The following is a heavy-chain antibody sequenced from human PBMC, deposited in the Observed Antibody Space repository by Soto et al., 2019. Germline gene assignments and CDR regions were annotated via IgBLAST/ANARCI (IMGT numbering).Heavy chain of an antibody. CDR2: IYDSGST. Sequence: ETLSLTCTVSGGSISSSSYYWNWIRQSPGKGLEWIGSIYDSGSTYYNPSLKSRVTISVDTSKNQYSLKLSFVTAADTAVYYCARRYNWFDPWGQGTLVTVSS. J-gene: IGHJ5*02. V-gene: IGHV4-39*01. CDR1: GGSISSSSYY. CDR3: ARRYNWFDP.